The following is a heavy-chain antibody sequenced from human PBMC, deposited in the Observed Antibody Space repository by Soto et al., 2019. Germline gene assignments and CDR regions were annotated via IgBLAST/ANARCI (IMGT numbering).Heavy chain of an antibody. CDR1: GFTFRTYW. Sequence: EVQLVESGGGLVQPGGSLRLSCAASGFTFRTYWLSWVRQVPGKGLEWVDNINLDGSEKNYVDSVKGRFTISRDNARNSLYLQMSRLRAEDTALYYCARDGSTSWYSYDYHGMDVWGQGTTVTVSS. V-gene: IGHV3-7*05. J-gene: IGHJ6*02. D-gene: IGHD5-18*01. CDR2: INLDGSEK. CDR3: ARDGSTSWYSYDYHGMDV.